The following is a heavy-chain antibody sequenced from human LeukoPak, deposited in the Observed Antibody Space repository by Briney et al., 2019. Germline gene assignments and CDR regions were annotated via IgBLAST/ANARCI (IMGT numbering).Heavy chain of an antibody. CDR3: AGHSVLRSGYSFDY. J-gene: IGHJ4*02. Sequence: PGGSLRLSCAASGLTVSSNYLSWVRQAPGKGLEWVSVIYSGGSTYYADSVKGRFTFSRDNSKNTLYLQMNSLRADDTAVYYWAGHSVLRSGYSFDYWGQGTLVTVSS. V-gene: IGHV3-53*01. D-gene: IGHD3-3*01. CDR1: GLTVSSNY. CDR2: IYSGGST.